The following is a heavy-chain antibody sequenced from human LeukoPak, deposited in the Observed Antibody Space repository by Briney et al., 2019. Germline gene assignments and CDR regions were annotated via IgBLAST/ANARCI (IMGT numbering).Heavy chain of an antibody. D-gene: IGHD2/OR15-2a*01. CDR2: ITGSGAIT. CDR3: ASRPPSETYFAVFDY. J-gene: IGHJ4*02. CDR1: GVTFSSHA. V-gene: IGHV3-23*01. Sequence: GGSLRLSCAASGVTFSSHAMSWVRQAPGKGLEWVSGITGSGAITYYAESVKGRFTISRDNSKNMAYLQMNSLRADDTAVYYCASRPPSETYFAVFDYWGQGTLVTVSS.